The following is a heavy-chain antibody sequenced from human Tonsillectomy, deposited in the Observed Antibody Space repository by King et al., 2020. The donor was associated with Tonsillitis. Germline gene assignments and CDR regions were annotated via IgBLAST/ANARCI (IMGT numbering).Heavy chain of an antibody. V-gene: IGHV4-39*01. CDR1: Y. CDR3: ARQGYLRYFDSLFDY. D-gene: IGHD3-9*01. J-gene: IGHJ4*02. Sequence: YWGWIRQPPGKGLEWIGSVYYSGSTYYTPSLKSRVTMSVDTSKNQFSLKLSSVTAADTAVYYGARQGYLRYFDSLFDYWGRGTLVTVSS. CDR2: VYYSGST.